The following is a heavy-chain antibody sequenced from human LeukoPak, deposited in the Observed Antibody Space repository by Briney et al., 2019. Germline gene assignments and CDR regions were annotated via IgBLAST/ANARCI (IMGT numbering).Heavy chain of an antibody. V-gene: IGHV1-8*01. Sequence: GASVKVSCKASGYTFTNYNIDWVRQATGQGLEWMGWINPNSGRAGCVQKFQGRVNITRDTSISTAYMELSSLRSEDTAVYYCVRVYHDGSFESGNWFDPWGQGTLVIVSS. CDR1: GYTFTNYN. J-gene: IGHJ5*02. D-gene: IGHD3-22*01. CDR3: VRVYHDGSFESGNWFDP. CDR2: INPNSGRA.